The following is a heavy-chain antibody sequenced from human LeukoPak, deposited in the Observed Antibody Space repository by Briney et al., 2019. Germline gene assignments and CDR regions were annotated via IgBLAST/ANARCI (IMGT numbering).Heavy chain of an antibody. D-gene: IGHD1-1*01. Sequence: GGSLRLSCAASGFTFSSYAMSWVRQAPGKGLEWVSYISSSGSTIYYADSVKGRFTISRDNAKNSLYLQMNSLRAEDTAVYYCARAWAGTTGVDYWGQGTLVTVSS. J-gene: IGHJ4*02. CDR2: ISSSGSTI. V-gene: IGHV3-48*04. CDR3: ARAWAGTTGVDY. CDR1: GFTFSSYA.